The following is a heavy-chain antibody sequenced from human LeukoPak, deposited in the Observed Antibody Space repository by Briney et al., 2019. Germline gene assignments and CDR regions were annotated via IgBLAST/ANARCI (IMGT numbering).Heavy chain of an antibody. D-gene: IGHD3-10*01. J-gene: IGHJ4*02. V-gene: IGHV4-34*01. CDR3: ARPRYGSGSLDS. CDR1: GESFSGHY. CDR2: INHSGST. Sequence: SETLSLTCAVYGESFSGHYWTWIRQLPGRGLEWIGEINHSGSTTSNPSLNNRVTISVDTSKNQFSLKLTSVTAADTAVYYCARPRYGSGSLDSWGQGTLVTVSS.